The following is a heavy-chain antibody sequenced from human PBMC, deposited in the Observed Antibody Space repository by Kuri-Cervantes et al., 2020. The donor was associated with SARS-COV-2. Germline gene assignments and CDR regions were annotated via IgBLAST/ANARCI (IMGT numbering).Heavy chain of an antibody. CDR2: IYYSGTT. CDR1: GGSISSYY. CDR3: ARVGHHFSTDFWSGYREASNWFDP. D-gene: IGHD3-3*01. J-gene: IGHJ5*02. Sequence: SETLSLTCTVSGGSISSYYWSWIRQPPGKGLEWIGYIYYSGTTNYNPSLKSRVTISVDTSKNQFSLKLGSVTAADTAVYYCARVGHHFSTDFWSGYREASNWFDPWGQGTLVTVSS. V-gene: IGHV4-59*12.